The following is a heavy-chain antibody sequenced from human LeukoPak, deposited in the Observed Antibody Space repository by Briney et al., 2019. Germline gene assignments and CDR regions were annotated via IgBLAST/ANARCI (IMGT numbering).Heavy chain of an antibody. J-gene: IGHJ6*03. CDR3: ASLYNWNDSDMDV. CDR2: INWNGGST. Sequence: PGGSLRLSCAASGFTFDDYGMSWVRQAPGKGLEWVSGINWNGGSTGYADSVKGRFTISRDKGKNSLYLQMNSLRAEDTALYYCASLYNWNDSDMDVWGKGTTVTVSS. V-gene: IGHV3-20*04. D-gene: IGHD1-20*01. CDR1: GFTFDDYG.